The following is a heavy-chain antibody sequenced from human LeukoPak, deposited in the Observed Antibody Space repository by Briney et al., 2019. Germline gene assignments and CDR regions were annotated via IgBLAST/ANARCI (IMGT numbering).Heavy chain of an antibody. D-gene: IGHD2/OR15-2a*01. V-gene: IGHV3-23*01. CDR1: GFTFSSYT. CDR3: AKSVGSSFDY. CDR2: ITTSDGNT. J-gene: IGHJ4*02. Sequence: GGSLRLSCAASGFTFSSYTMSWVRQAPGKGLEWVSTITTSDGNTYYADSVKGRFTVSRDNSKNTLYLQMNSLRAEDTAVYYCAKSVGSSFDYWGQGTLVTVSS.